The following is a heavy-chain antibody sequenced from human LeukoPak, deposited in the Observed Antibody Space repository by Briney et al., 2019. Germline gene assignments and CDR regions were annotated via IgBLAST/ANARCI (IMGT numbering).Heavy chain of an antibody. J-gene: IGHJ4*02. V-gene: IGHV3-64D*09. Sequence: GGSLTLSCSASGFTFSSYAMHWVRQPPGKGLEYVSAISSNWGSTYYADSVKGRFTIARDNPKNALYLQMSSLRAEETAVYYCVKSGNNWNDEYYFDYWGQGTLVTVCS. CDR3: VKSGNNWNDEYYFDY. CDR1: GFTFSSYA. D-gene: IGHD1-1*01. CDR2: ISSNWGST.